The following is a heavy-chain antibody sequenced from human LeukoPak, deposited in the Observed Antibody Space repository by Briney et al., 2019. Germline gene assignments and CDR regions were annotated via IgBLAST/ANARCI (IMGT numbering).Heavy chain of an antibody. Sequence: PGGSLRLSCAASGFTFSSYSMNWVRQAPGKGLEWVSSISSSSSYIYYADSVKGRFTISRDNAKNSLYLQMNSLRAEDTAVYYCAGEGGSGRIDNSFDIWGQGKMGTGSS. CDR1: GFTFSSYS. V-gene: IGHV3-21*01. CDR3: AGEGGSGRIDNSFDI. D-gene: IGHD3-10*01. CDR2: ISSSSSYI. J-gene: IGHJ3*02.